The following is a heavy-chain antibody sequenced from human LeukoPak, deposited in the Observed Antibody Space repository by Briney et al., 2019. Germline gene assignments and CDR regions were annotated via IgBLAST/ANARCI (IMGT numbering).Heavy chain of an antibody. CDR1: GFTFSSYA. D-gene: IGHD3-22*01. V-gene: IGHV3-30-3*01. CDR3: ARDLNYYDSSGYSPFGD. CDR2: ISYDGSNK. J-gene: IGHJ4*02. Sequence: GGSLRLSCAASGFTFSSYAMHWVRQAPGKGLEWVAVISYDGSNKYYADSVKGRFTISRDNSKNTLYLQMNSLRAEDTAVYYCARDLNYYDSSGYSPFGDWGQGTLVTVSS.